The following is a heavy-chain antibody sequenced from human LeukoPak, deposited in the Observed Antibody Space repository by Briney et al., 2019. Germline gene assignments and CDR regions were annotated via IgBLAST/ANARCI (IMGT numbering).Heavy chain of an antibody. CDR3: ARDSGSYFLMDV. CDR1: GYTFTSYY. V-gene: IGHV1-46*01. CDR2: INPSGGST. D-gene: IGHD1-26*01. Sequence: GASVKVSCKASGYTFTSYYMHWVQQAPGQGLEWMGIINPSGGSTSYAQKFQGRVTMTRDTSTSTVYMELSSLRSEDTAVYYCARDSGSYFLMDVWGQGTTVTVSS. J-gene: IGHJ6*02.